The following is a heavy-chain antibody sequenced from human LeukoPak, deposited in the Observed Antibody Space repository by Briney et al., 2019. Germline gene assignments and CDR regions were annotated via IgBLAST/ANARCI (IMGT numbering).Heavy chain of an antibody. CDR2: ITTIGGHT. CDR1: GFTFSNYA. CDR3: VTGLYYDSSGYFPY. D-gene: IGHD3-22*01. V-gene: IGHV3-64D*09. Sequence: PSGGFLRLSCSASGFTFSNYAMHWVRQAPGKGLEYVSGITTIGGHTDYADSVKGRFTISRDNSKNTLYLQMTSLRPEDTAVYYCVTGLYYDSSGYFPYWGQGTLVTVSS. J-gene: IGHJ4*02.